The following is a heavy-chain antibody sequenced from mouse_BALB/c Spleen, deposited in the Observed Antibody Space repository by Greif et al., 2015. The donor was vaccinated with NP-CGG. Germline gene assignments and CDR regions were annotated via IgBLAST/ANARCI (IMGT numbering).Heavy chain of an antibody. CDR2: IDPSDSYT. V-gene: IGHV1-69*02. D-gene: IGHD6-1*01. Sequence: QVQLQQSGAELVKPGASVKLSCKASGYTFTSYWMHWVKQRPGQGLEWIGEIDPSDSYTNYNQKFKGKATLTVDKSSSTAYMQLSSLTSEDSAVYYCARKDSRGYAMDYWGQGSSVTVSS. CDR1: GYTFTSYW. J-gene: IGHJ4*01. CDR3: ARKDSRGYAMDY.